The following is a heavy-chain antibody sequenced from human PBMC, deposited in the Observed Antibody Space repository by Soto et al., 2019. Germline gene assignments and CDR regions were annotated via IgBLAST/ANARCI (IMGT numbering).Heavy chain of an antibody. CDR2: IWNDGNGY. J-gene: IGHJ6*02. Sequence: QVQLVESGGGVVQPGRSLRLSCAASGFTFNNYGMHWVRQAPGKGLEWVAVIWNDGNGYYYANSVKGRFTISRDNSKNTLYLQMSSLTAAATTVYYCARRQISPSTRSAASARGGMDVWGQGTTVTVSS. CDR1: GFTFNNYG. V-gene: IGHV3-33*01. D-gene: IGHD6-13*01. CDR3: ARRQISPSTRSAASARGGMDV.